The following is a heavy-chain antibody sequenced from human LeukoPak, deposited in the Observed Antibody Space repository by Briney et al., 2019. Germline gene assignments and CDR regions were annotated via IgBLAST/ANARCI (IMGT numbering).Heavy chain of an antibody. CDR1: GGSISSSSYY. CDR2: IYYSGST. CDR3: ARALSSSGWYYYYYMDV. Sequence: SETLSLTCTVSGGSISSSSYYWGWIRQPPGKGLEWIRSIYYSGSTYYNPSLKSRVTISVDTSKNQFSLKLSSVTAADTAVYYCARALSSSGWYYYYYMDVWGKGTTVTVSS. J-gene: IGHJ6*03. D-gene: IGHD6-19*01. V-gene: IGHV4-39*07.